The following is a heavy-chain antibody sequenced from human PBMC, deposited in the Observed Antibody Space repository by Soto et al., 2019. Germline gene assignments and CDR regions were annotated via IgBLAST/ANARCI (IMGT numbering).Heavy chain of an antibody. J-gene: IGHJ3*02. D-gene: IGHD2-15*01. Sequence: GASVKVSCKASGYTFTSYGISWVRQAPGQGLEWMGWISAYNGNTNYAQKLQGRVTMTTDTSTSTAYMELRSLRSDDTAVYYCARYCSGGSCHWSGDAFDIWGHRTTVTVSS. CDR1: GYTFTSYG. V-gene: IGHV1-18*01. CDR2: ISAYNGNT. CDR3: ARYCSGGSCHWSGDAFDI.